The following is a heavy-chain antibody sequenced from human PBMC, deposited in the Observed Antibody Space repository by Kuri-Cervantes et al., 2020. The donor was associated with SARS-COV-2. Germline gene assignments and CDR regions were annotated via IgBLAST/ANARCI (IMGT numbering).Heavy chain of an antibody. V-gene: IGHV1-2*04. D-gene: IGHD3-10*01. CDR3: ARGMVRGIIQPYYYAMDV. CDR1: GYTFSGYY. J-gene: IGHJ6*02. Sequence: ASVKVSCKASGYTFSGYYICWVRQAPGQGLEWMGWINPNSGGTNYAQKFQGWVTMTRDTSISTAYMELSRLRSDDTAVYYCARGMVRGIIQPYYYAMDVWGQGTTVTVSS. CDR2: INPNSGGT.